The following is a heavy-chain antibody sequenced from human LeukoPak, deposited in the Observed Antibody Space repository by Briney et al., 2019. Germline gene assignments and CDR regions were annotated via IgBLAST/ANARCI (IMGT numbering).Heavy chain of an antibody. Sequence: ASVKVSCKASGYTFTNYGISWVRQAPGQGLEWMGWISAYNGNTNYAQKLQGRVTMTTDTSTSTAYMELRSLRPDDTAVYYCARDRPYYYDSSGYDAVAYWGQGTLVTVSS. CDR2: ISAYNGNT. CDR3: ARDRPYYYDSSGYDAVAY. CDR1: GYTFTNYG. V-gene: IGHV1-18*01. D-gene: IGHD3-22*01. J-gene: IGHJ4*02.